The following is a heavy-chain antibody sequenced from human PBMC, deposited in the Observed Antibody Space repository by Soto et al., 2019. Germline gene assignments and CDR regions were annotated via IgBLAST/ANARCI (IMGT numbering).Heavy chain of an antibody. D-gene: IGHD3-3*01. CDR3: VREPSDYYYYGMDV. CDR1: GYTFTSYA. J-gene: IGHJ6*02. CDR2: INAGNGNT. Sequence: ASVKVSCKASGYTFTSYAMHWVRQAPGQRLEWMGWINAGNGNTKYSQKFQGRVTITRDTSANTAYMELSSLRSEDTAVYYCVREPSDYYYYGMDVWGQGTTVTVSS. V-gene: IGHV1-3*01.